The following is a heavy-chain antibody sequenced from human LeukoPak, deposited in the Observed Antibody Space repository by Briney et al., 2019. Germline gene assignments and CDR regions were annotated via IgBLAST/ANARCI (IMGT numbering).Heavy chain of an antibody. Sequence: PGMSLRLSCVGSGFTFSDYAIHWVRQAPGKGLEWVAVSAHDEVGKQFADSVKGRFTLSRDNSRDSVHLQMNRLRDEDAAVYYCAKDRGYGEHEPFESWGQGSLVTVSS. CDR1: GFTFSDYA. CDR2: SAHDEVGK. D-gene: IGHD4/OR15-4a*01. CDR3: AKDRGYGEHEPFES. J-gene: IGHJ4*02. V-gene: IGHV3-30*18.